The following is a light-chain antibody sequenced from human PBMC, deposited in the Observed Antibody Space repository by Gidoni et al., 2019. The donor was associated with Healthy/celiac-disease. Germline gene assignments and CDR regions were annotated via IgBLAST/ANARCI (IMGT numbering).Light chain of an antibody. V-gene: IGKV4-1*01. CDR3: QQYYSTPWT. J-gene: IGKJ1*01. CDR2: WAS. Sequence: DIVLTQSPDSLAVSLGARATNNCKSSQSVLYSSNNTNYVAWYQQKPGQPPKLLIYWASTRESGVPDRFSGSGSGTDFTLTISSLQAESVSVYYCQQYYSTPWTFGQGTKVEIK. CDR1: QSVLYSSNNTNY.